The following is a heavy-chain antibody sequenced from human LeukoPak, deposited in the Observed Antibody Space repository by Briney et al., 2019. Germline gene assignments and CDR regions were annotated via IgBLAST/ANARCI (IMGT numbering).Heavy chain of an antibody. CDR3: AKANGTVLRYFDWFFDY. CDR1: GFTFSDYY. D-gene: IGHD3-9*01. V-gene: IGHV3-11*01. CDR2: ISSSGSTI. Sequence: PGGSLRLSCAASGFTFSDYYMSWIRQAPGKGLEWVSYISSSGSTIYYADFVKGRFTISRNNAKNSLYLQMNSLRAEDTAVYYCAKANGTVLRYFDWFFDYWGQGTLVTVSS. J-gene: IGHJ4*02.